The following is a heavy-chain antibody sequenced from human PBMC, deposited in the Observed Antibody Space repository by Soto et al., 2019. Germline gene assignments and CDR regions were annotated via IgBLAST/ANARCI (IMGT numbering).Heavy chain of an antibody. CDR3: ARDRSSSGWEYYYYGMDV. CDR2: IYHSGST. J-gene: IGHJ6*02. D-gene: IGHD6-19*01. Sequence: PSETLSLTCAVSGGSISGSNWWSWVRQPPGKGPEWIGEIYHSGSTNYNPSLKSRVTISVDKSKNQFSLKLSSVTAADTAVYYCARDRSSSGWEYYYYGMDVWGQGTTVTVS. V-gene: IGHV4-4*02. CDR1: GGSISGSNW.